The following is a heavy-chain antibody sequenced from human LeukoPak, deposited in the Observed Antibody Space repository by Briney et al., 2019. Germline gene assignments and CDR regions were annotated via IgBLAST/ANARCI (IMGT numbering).Heavy chain of an antibody. CDR2: INAGNGNT. CDR1: GCTFTSYA. CDR3: ARDPLDIVATMYYFDY. J-gene: IGHJ4*02. D-gene: IGHD5-12*01. Sequence: ASVKVSCKASGCTFTSYAMHWVRQAPGQRLEWMGWINAGNGNTKYSQKFQGRVTITRDTSASTAYMELSSLRSEDTAVYYCARDPLDIVATMYYFDYWGQGTLVTVSS. V-gene: IGHV1-3*01.